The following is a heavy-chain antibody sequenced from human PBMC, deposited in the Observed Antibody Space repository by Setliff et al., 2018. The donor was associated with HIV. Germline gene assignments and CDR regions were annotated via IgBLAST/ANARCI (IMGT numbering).Heavy chain of an antibody. D-gene: IGHD6-13*01. Sequence: PGESLKISCAASGFIFNSYTMSWVRQAPGKGLEWVSAIRGDGGAIYHADSVKGRFTISRDNSKNTLYLQMNSLRAEDTAVYYCAKGPWDDPHATSSWFTALLDYWGQGALVTVSS. CDR2: IRGDGGAI. V-gene: IGHV3-23*01. J-gene: IGHJ4*02. CDR1: GFIFNSYT. CDR3: AKGPWDDPHATSSWFTALLDY.